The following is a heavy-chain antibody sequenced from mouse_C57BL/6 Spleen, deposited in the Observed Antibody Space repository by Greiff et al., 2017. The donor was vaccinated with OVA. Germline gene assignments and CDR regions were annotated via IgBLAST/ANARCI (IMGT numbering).Heavy chain of an antibody. D-gene: IGHD2-4*01. CDR3: ARPFYDYDGFAC. Sequence: EVKLMESGGGLVKPGGSLKLSCAASGFTFSDYGMHWVRQAPEKGLEWVAYISSGSSTIYYADTVKGRFTISRDNAKNTLFLQMTSLRSEDTAMYYCARPFYDYDGFACWGQGTLVTVSA. CDR2: ISSGSSTI. J-gene: IGHJ3*01. V-gene: IGHV5-17*01. CDR1: GFTFSDYG.